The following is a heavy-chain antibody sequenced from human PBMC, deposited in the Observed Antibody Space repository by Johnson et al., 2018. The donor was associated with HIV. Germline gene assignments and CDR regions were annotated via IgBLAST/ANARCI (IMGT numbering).Heavy chain of an antibody. V-gene: IGHV3-30*14. J-gene: IGHJ3*02. CDR1: EFTFRNYA. Sequence: VQLVESGGGVVQPGRSLRIYCAVSEFTFRNYAMHWVRLAPGTGLQWVAVIYSGGSTYYADSVKGRFTISRDNSKNTLYLQMNSLRAEDTAVYYCARDGGRDAFDIWGQGTMVTVSS. CDR2: IYSGGST. CDR3: ARDGGRDAFDI. D-gene: IGHD2-15*01.